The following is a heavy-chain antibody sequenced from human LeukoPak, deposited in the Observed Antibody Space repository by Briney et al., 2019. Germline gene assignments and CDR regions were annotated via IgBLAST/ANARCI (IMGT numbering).Heavy chain of an antibody. Sequence: GGSLRLSCAASGFTFSSYGMHWVRQAPGKGLEWVAVISYDGSNKYYADSVKGRFTISRDNSKNTLYLQMNSLRAEDTAVYYCAKDLQVAAAARSVDYWGQGTLVTVSS. CDR2: ISYDGSNK. V-gene: IGHV3-30*18. CDR3: AKDLQVAAAARSVDY. CDR1: GFTFSSYG. J-gene: IGHJ4*02. D-gene: IGHD6-13*01.